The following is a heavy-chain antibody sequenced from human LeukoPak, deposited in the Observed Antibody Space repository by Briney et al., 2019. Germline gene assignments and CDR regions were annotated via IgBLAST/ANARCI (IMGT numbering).Heavy chain of an antibody. D-gene: IGHD4-17*01. V-gene: IGHV1-2*02. Sequence: ASVKVSCKASGYTFTGYYMHWVRQAPGQGLEWMGWINPNSGGTNYAQKFQGRVTMTRDTSISTAYMELSRLRSDDTAVYYCARSSYGDGPDHDYWGQGTLVTVSS. CDR1: GYTFTGYY. CDR2: INPNSGGT. J-gene: IGHJ4*02. CDR3: ARSSYGDGPDHDY.